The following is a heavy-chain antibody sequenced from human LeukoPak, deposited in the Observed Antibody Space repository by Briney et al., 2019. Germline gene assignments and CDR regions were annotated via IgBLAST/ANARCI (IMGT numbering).Heavy chain of an antibody. CDR1: GDSISGKY. D-gene: IGHD2-2*01. CDR3: ARLDILVPRAVEWFDP. CDR2: IYSSGTT. J-gene: IGHJ5*01. Sequence: PSETLSLTCFVSGDSISGKYWSWIRRPAGKGLEWLGRIYSSGTTDYSPSLMSRVTMSLDTSKNHISLRLRSVTAADTAVYYCARLDILVPRAVEWFDPWGQGTVVTVSS. V-gene: IGHV4-4*07.